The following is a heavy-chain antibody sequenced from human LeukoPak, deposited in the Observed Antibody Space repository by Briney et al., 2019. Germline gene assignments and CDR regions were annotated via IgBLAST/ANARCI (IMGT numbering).Heavy chain of an antibody. Sequence: GSLRLSCAASGFTFSSYAMNWVRQAPGKGLEWVSSISSSSSYIFYADSVKGRFTISRDNAKKSLYLQMNSLRAEDTAVYFCARGYYYDSSARTNSPDYWGQGTLVTVSS. CDR1: GFTFSSYA. CDR3: ARGYYYDSSARTNSPDY. CDR2: ISSSSSYI. D-gene: IGHD3-22*01. V-gene: IGHV3-21*01. J-gene: IGHJ4*02.